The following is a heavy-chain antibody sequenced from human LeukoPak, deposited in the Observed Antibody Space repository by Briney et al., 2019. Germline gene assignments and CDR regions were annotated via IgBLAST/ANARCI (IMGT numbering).Heavy chain of an antibody. Sequence: ASVKVSCKSSGYTFPSYGISWVRQAPRQGLEWMGWISAYNGNTNYAQNLQGRVTITTDESTSTAYMELSSLRSEDTAVYYCARGGRGYSYGYYFDYWGQGTLVTVSS. CDR2: ISAYNGNT. CDR3: ARGGRGYSYGYYFDY. J-gene: IGHJ4*02. D-gene: IGHD5-18*01. CDR1: GYTFPSYG. V-gene: IGHV1-18*01.